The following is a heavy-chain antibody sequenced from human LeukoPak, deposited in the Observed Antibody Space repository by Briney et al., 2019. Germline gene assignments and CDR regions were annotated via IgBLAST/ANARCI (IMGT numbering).Heavy chain of an antibody. D-gene: IGHD6-19*01. J-gene: IGHJ4*02. CDR3: ARVSSGWLFYFDY. CDR2: IYSGGST. V-gene: IGHV3-53*01. CDR1: GFTFSNYN. Sequence: GGSLRLSCAASGFTFSNYNMNWVRQAPGKGLEWVSVIYSGGSTYYADSVKGRFTISRDNSKNTLYLQMNSLRAEDTAVYYCARVSSGWLFYFDYWGQGTLVTVSS.